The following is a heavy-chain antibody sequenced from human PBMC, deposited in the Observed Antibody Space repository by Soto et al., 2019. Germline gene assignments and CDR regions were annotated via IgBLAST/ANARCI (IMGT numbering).Heavy chain of an antibody. J-gene: IGHJ3*02. CDR3: TTEAGSWYGGGGAFDI. Sequence: GGSMRIGCAACGVSVRNAWVNWVRQDPGKGLEWVGRIKSKTDGGTTDYAAPVKGRFTISRDDSKNTLYLQMNSLKTEDTAVYYCTTEAGSWYGGGGAFDIWGQGTMVTVSS. CDR2: IKSKTDGGTT. V-gene: IGHV3-15*07. CDR1: GVSVRNAW. D-gene: IGHD6-13*01.